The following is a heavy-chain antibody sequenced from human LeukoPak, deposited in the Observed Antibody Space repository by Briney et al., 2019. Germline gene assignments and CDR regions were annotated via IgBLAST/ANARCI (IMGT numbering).Heavy chain of an antibody. D-gene: IGHD6-13*01. V-gene: IGHV3-48*02. CDR2: ISSSSTTI. CDR1: GFTFSSYS. Sequence: GRSLRLSCAASGFTFSSYSINWVRQAPGKGLECVSYISSSSTTIYYSASVKGRFTISRDNAKNSLYPQMNSLRDEDTAVYYCAREDYSSHKLDYWGQGTLVTVSS. CDR3: AREDYSSHKLDY. J-gene: IGHJ4*02.